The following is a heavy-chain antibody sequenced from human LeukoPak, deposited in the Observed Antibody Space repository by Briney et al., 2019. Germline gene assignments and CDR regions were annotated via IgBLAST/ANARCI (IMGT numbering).Heavy chain of an antibody. CDR1: GYSFTSYW. J-gene: IGHJ5*02. Sequence: GESLKISCKGSGYSFTSYWIGWVRQMPGKGLEWMGIIYPGDSDTRYSPSFQGQVTISADKSISTAYLQWSSLKASDTAMYYWARSMAEAGVYNWFDPWGQGTLVTVSS. D-gene: IGHD6-19*01. CDR2: IYPGDSDT. CDR3: ARSMAEAGVYNWFDP. V-gene: IGHV5-51*01.